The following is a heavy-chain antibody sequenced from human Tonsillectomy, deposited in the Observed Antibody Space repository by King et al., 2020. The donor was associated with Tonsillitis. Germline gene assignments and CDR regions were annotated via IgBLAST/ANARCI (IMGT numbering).Heavy chain of an antibody. J-gene: IGHJ4*02. CDR3: ARDLQCQNDC. CDR1: GFTFSSYA. Sequence: VQLVESGGGVVQPGRSLRLSCAASGFTFSSYAMHWVRQAPGKGLEWVAVISYDGSNKYYADSVKGRFTISRDNSKNTLYMQMNSLRAEDTAVYYCARDLQCQNDCWGQGTLVTVSS. V-gene: IGHV3-30*04. D-gene: IGHD4-11*01. CDR2: ISYDGSNK.